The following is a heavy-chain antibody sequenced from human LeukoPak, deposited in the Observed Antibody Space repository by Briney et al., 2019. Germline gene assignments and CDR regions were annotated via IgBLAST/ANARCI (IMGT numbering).Heavy chain of an antibody. CDR3: ARGPRRGSYSRPFDY. Sequence: PSETLSLTCAVYGGSFSGYCWSWIRQPPGKGLEWIGEINHSGSTNYNPSLKSRVTISVDTSKNQFSLKLSSVTAADTAVYYCARGPRRGSYSRPFDYWGQGTLVTVSS. CDR2: INHSGST. J-gene: IGHJ4*02. CDR1: GGSFSGYC. D-gene: IGHD1-26*01. V-gene: IGHV4-34*01.